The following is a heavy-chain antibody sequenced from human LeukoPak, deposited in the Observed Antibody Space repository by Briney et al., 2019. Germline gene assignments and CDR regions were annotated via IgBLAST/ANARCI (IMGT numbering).Heavy chain of an antibody. D-gene: IGHD6-13*01. Sequence: PGRSPRLSCAASGFTFSSYAMHWVRQAPGKGLEWVAVISYDGSNKYYADSVKGRFTISRDNAKNSLYLQMNSLRAEDTAVYYCARAAEAGYGIFDYWGQGTLVTVSS. CDR3: ARAAEAGYGIFDY. CDR1: GFTFSSYA. V-gene: IGHV3-30-3*01. J-gene: IGHJ4*02. CDR2: ISYDGSNK.